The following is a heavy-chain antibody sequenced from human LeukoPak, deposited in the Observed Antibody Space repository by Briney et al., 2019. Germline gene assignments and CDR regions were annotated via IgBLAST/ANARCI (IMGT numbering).Heavy chain of an antibody. J-gene: IGHJ6*04. CDR2: ISYDGSNK. CDR3: VRYCSHISCQPYGMDV. Sequence: GRSLRLSCAASGFTFSSYAMHWARQAPGKGLEGMAVISYDGSNKSYADSVKGRFTIPRDNSKNTLYLQMNSLRAEDTAVYYCVRYCSHISCQPYGMDVWGKGTTVTVSS. D-gene: IGHD2-15*01. V-gene: IGHV3-30-3*01. CDR1: GFTFSSYA.